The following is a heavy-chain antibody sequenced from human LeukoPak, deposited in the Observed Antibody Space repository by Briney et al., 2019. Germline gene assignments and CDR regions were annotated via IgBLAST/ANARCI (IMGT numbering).Heavy chain of an antibody. Sequence: PGGSLRLSCAGSGFTFSSFGMHWVRQAPGKGLEWVAVISHDGSYEYYADSMKGRFTISRDTSKNTVYLQMNSLRAEDTAVYYCAKDGLWFGDLTYFDYWGQGVLVTVSS. D-gene: IGHD3-10*01. V-gene: IGHV3-30*18. CDR1: GFTFSSFG. CDR3: AKDGLWFGDLTYFDY. CDR2: ISHDGSYE. J-gene: IGHJ4*02.